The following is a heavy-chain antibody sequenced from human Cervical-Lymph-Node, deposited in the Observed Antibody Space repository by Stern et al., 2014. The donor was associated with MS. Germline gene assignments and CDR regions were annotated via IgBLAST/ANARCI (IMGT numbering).Heavy chain of an antibody. CDR3: ALQGLKYYDYVWGNYRYSNWFDP. V-gene: IGHV2-5*02. Sequence: QITLKESGPTLVKPTQTLTLTCTLSGLSLSTSLVNVGWFRQPPGKALEWLALISWDDDKRYSPSVRSRVTITKDTSKNQVVLTMTNMDPVDTATYYCALQGLKYYDYVWGNYRYSNWFDPWGQGTLVTVSS. J-gene: IGHJ5*02. CDR1: GLSLSTSLVN. D-gene: IGHD3-16*02. CDR2: ISWDDDK.